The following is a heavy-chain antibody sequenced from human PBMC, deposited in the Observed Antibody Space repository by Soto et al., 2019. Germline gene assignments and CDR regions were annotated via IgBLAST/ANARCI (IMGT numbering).Heavy chain of an antibody. CDR2: IYYSGST. V-gene: IGHV4-59*01. CDR3: ARGGTMVRGYYYGMDV. J-gene: IGHJ6*02. Sequence: SETLSLTCTVSGGSISSYYWSWIRPPPGKGLEWIGYIYYSGSTNYNPSLKSRVTISVDTSKNQFSLKLSSVTAADTAVYYCARGGTMVRGYYYGMDVWGQGTTVTVSS. CDR1: GGSISSYY. D-gene: IGHD3-10*01.